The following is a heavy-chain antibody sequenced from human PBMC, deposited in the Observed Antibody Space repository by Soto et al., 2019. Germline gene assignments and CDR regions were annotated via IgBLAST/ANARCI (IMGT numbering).Heavy chain of an antibody. CDR3: ARNESSNLYGMDV. D-gene: IGHD6-6*01. V-gene: IGHV3-21*01. J-gene: IGHJ6*02. Sequence: LRLSCAASGFTFSSYSMNWVRQAPGKGLEWVSSISSSSFSINYADSVKGRFSISRDNAQNSLHLQMNNLRAEDTAVYYCARNESSNLYGMDVWGQGTTVTVSS. CDR2: ISSSSFSI. CDR1: GFTFSSYS.